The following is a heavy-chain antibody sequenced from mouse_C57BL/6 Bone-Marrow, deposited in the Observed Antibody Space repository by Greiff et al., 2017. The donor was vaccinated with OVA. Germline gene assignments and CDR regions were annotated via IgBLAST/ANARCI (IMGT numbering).Heavy chain of an antibody. J-gene: IGHJ2*01. Sequence: VKLQESGAELARPGASVKLSCKASGYTFTSYGISWVKQRTGQGLEWIGELYPRSGTTYYNEKFKGKATLTADKSSSTAYRELGSLTSEDSAVYFCARGPVVAPFDYWGQGTTLTVSS. D-gene: IGHD1-1*01. CDR1: GYTFTSYG. V-gene: IGHV1-81*01. CDR3: ARGPVVAPFDY. CDR2: LYPRSGTT.